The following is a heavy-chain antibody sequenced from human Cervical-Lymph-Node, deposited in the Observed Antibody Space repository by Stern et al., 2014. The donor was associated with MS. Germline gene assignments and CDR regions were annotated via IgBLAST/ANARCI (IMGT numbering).Heavy chain of an antibody. J-gene: IGHJ1*01. CDR3: AHSDYGSSWADEYFQN. CDR2: LYWDDDK. D-gene: IGHD6-13*01. Sequence: QITLKESGPTLVKPTQTLTLTCTFSGFSLSTTGVGVGWIRQHPGKALEWLALLYWDDDKRYSPSLKSRLTITADTSKNQVVLTMSNMDPVDTATYYCAHSDYGSSWADEYFQNWGQGTLVAVSS. CDR1: GFSLSTTGVG. V-gene: IGHV2-5*02.